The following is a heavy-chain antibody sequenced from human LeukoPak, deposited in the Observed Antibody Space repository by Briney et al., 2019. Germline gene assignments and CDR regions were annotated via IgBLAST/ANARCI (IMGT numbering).Heavy chain of an antibody. V-gene: IGHV5-51*01. CDR3: ARTNYYGSGSYFNY. CDR1: GSIFSTYW. CDR2: IYPRDSDT. Sequence: GGSLQISCKGSGSIFSTYWIGWGRQVPGKGVEGRGIIYPRDSDTRYSPSFQGQVTISADKSISTAYLQWSSLKASDTAMYYCARTNYYGSGSYFNYWGQGTLVTVSS. D-gene: IGHD3-10*01. J-gene: IGHJ4*02.